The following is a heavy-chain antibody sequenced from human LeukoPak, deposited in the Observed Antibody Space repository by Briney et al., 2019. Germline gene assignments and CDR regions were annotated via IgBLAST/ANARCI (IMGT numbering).Heavy chain of an antibody. V-gene: IGHV4-39*07. CDR2: INHSGST. J-gene: IGHJ4*02. CDR1: GGSISSGDYY. CDR3: ARGRSSSWGYFDY. Sequence: PSETLSLTCTVSGGSISSGDYYWSWIRQPPGKGLEWIGEINHSGSTNYNPSLKSRVTISVDTSKNQFSLKLSSVTAADTAVYYCARGRSSSWGYFDYWGQGTLVTVSS. D-gene: IGHD6-6*01.